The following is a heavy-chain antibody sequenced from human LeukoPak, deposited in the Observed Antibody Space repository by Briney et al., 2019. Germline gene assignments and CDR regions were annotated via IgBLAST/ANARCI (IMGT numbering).Heavy chain of an antibody. CDR1: GFTFSSYA. J-gene: IGHJ4*02. Sequence: QPGGSLRLSCAASGFTFSSYAMHWVRQAPGKGLEYVSAITSNGGNTYYADSVMGRFTISRDNSKNTLYLQMSSLRGEDTAVYYCVTYRNYAFDYWGQGTLVTVSS. CDR2: ITSNGGNT. V-gene: IGHV3-64D*09. CDR3: VTYRNYAFDY. D-gene: IGHD4-11*01.